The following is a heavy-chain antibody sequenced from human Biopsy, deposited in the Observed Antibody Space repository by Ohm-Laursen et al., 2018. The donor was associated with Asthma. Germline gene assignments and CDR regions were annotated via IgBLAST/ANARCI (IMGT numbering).Heavy chain of an antibody. CDR1: GFAVSRDH. CDR2: IYSGGTS. D-gene: IGHD3-22*01. Sequence: SLRLSCAASGFAVSRDHMFWVRQAPGKGLEWVSVIYSGGTSHTADSVRGRFTISGDYSKNKLYLQMHSLRAEDTAVYYCARGDSSNWSHYYFDYWGQGTLVTVSS. V-gene: IGHV3-53*01. J-gene: IGHJ4*02. CDR3: ARGDSSNWSHYYFDY.